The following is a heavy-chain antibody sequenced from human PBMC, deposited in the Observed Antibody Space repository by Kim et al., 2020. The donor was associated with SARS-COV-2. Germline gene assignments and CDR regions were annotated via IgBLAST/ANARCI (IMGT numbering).Heavy chain of an antibody. Sequence: GGSLRLSCAASGFTFSSYWMSWVRQAPGKGLEWVANIKQDGSEKYYVDSVKGRFTISRDNAKNSLYLQMNSLRAEDTAVYYCASHYYDSSGYYDAFDIWGQGTMVTVSS. J-gene: IGHJ3*02. CDR3: ASHYYDSSGYYDAFDI. V-gene: IGHV3-7*01. D-gene: IGHD3-22*01. CDR1: GFTFSSYW. CDR2: IKQDGSEK.